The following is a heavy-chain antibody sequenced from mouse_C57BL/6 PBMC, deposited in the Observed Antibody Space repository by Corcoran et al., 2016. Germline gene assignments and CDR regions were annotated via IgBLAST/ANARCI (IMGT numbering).Heavy chain of an antibody. CDR3: AGGDWRSYSNDAFAY. Sequence: QVQLQQSGAELVKPGASVKISCKASGYAFSSYWMNWVKQGPGKGLEWIGQIYPGDGDTNYNGKFKGKATLTADKSSSTAYMQLSSLTSEDTAVYFCAGGDWRSYSNDAFAYWGQGTLVTVSA. J-gene: IGHJ3*01. V-gene: IGHV1-80*01. CDR2: IYPGDGDT. CDR1: GYAFSSYW. D-gene: IGHD2-12*01.